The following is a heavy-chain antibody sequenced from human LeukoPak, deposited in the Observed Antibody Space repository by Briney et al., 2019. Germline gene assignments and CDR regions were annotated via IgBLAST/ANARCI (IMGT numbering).Heavy chain of an antibody. CDR1: GGSFSGYY. CDR2: INHSGST. V-gene: IGHV4-34*01. Sequence: SETLSLTCAVYGGSFSGYYWSWIRQPPGKGLEWIGEINHSGSTNYNPSLKSRVTISVYTSKNQFSLKLSSVTAADTAVYYCARGGVSAWFDPWGQGTLVTVSS. D-gene: IGHD2-8*01. CDR3: ARGGVSAWFDP. J-gene: IGHJ5*02.